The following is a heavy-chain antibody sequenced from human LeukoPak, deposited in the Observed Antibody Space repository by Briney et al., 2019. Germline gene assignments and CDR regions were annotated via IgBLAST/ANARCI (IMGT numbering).Heavy chain of an antibody. D-gene: IGHD4-17*01. V-gene: IGHV3-9*01. Sequence: GGSLRLSCAASGFTFDDYAMHWVRQAPGKGLEWVSGISWNSGSIGYADSVKGRFTISRDNAKNSLYLQMNSLRAEDTALYYCAKDRGSYGDYAYFDYWGQGTLVTVSS. CDR2: ISWNSGSI. CDR1: GFTFDDYA. J-gene: IGHJ4*02. CDR3: AKDRGSYGDYAYFDY.